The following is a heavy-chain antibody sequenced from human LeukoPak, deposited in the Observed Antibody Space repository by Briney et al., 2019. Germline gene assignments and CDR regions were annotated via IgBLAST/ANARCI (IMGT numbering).Heavy chain of an antibody. CDR2: IYTSGST. Sequence: SQTLSLTCTVSGGSISSGSYYRTWIRQPAGKGLEWIGRIYTSGSTNHNPSLKNRVTISLDTSKNQFSLKLISVTAADTAVYFCARERTDTSMDYWGQGTLVTVSS. J-gene: IGHJ4*02. D-gene: IGHD5-18*01. V-gene: IGHV4-61*02. CDR1: GGSISSGSYY. CDR3: ARERTDTSMDY.